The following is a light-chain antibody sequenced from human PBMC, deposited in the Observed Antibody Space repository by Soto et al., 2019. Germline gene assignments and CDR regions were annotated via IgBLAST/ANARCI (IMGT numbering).Light chain of an antibody. J-gene: IGKJ2*01. CDR1: QSVSSY. Sequence: EIVLTQSPATLSLSPGERATLSCRASQSVSSYLAWYQQKPGQAPRLLIYDASNRATGIPARFSGSGSGTDFTLTISSLEPEDFAVYYCQQLSIPGYTFGQGTKLEIK. V-gene: IGKV3-11*01. CDR3: QQLSIPGYT. CDR2: DAS.